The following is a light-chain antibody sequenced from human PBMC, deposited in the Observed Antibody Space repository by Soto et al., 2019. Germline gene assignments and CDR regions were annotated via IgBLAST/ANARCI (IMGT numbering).Light chain of an antibody. Sequence: QSALTQPASVSGSPGQSITISCTRSSTDFENYNLVSWYQHCPDKAPKLIIYEGTKRPSEISDRFSGSESDTTASLIISGLQPEDEADYYCSSYAGSSARVVFGGVTQLTVL. CDR1: STDFENYNL. J-gene: IGLJ2*01. CDR3: SSYAGSSARVV. V-gene: IGLV2-23*01. CDR2: EGT.